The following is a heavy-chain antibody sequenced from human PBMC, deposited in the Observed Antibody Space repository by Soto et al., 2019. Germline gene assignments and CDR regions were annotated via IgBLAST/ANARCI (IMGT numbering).Heavy chain of an antibody. CDR3: AREYSYGRYDAFDI. CDR2: INSDGSST. V-gene: IGHV3-74*01. D-gene: IGHD5-18*01. J-gene: IGHJ3*02. Sequence: GGSLRLSCAASGFTFSSYWMHWVRQAPGKGLVWVSRINSDGSSTSYADSVKGRFTISRDNAKNTLYLQMNSLRAEDTAVYYCAREYSYGRYDAFDIRGQGTMVTVSS. CDR1: GFTFSSYW.